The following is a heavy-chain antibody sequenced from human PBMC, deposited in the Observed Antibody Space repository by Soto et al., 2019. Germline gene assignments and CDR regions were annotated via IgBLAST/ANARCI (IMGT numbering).Heavy chain of an antibody. CDR3: ARHVGEQWLARRNYYYYYMDV. J-gene: IGHJ6*03. Sequence: HPGGSLRLSCAASGFTVSSNYMTWVRQAPGKGLEWVSVIYGDGGTYYADSVKGRFTISRHNSKNTLYLQMNSLRPEDTAVYYCARHVGEQWLARRNYYYYYMDVWGKGTTVTVSS. V-gene: IGHV3-53*04. CDR2: IYGDGGT. CDR1: GFTVSSNY. D-gene: IGHD6-19*01.